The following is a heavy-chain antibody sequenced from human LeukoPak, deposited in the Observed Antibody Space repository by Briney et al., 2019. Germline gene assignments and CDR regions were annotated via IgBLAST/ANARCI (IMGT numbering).Heavy chain of an antibody. CDR3: AREVRWELAFDY. J-gene: IGHJ4*02. CDR1: GISFSDYY. Sequence: PGGSLRLSCAASGISFSDYYMSWIRQAPGKGLEWVSYISSGGTTIYYADSVKGRFTISRDNAKNSVYLQMNSLRAEDTAVYYCAREVRWELAFDYWGQGTLVTVSS. V-gene: IGHV3-11*04. CDR2: ISSGGTTI. D-gene: IGHD1-26*01.